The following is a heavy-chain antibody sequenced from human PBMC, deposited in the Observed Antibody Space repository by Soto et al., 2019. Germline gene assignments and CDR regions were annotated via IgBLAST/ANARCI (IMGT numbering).Heavy chain of an antibody. Sequence: DVRLLESGGGLVQPGGSLRLSCVASGFTFSSYSMSWVRQAPGKGLEWVSTIGTSASTYYGDSVRGRFTISRDNSRNTLYLQMNSLRAEDTAVYYCADLSRYCTSSNCDWGQGTLVTVSS. CDR3: ADLSRYCTSSNCD. CDR2: IGTSAST. D-gene: IGHD2-2*01. J-gene: IGHJ4*02. CDR1: GFTFSSYS. V-gene: IGHV3-23*01.